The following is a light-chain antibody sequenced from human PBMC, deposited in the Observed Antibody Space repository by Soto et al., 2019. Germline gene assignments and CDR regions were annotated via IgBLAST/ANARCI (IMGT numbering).Light chain of an antibody. CDR3: SSYTSSSTQV. J-gene: IGLJ2*01. V-gene: IGLV2-14*01. CDR2: DVS. Sequence: QSVLTQPASVSGSPGQSITISCTGTSSDVGGYNYVSWYQQHPGKAPKLMIYDVSNLPSGVSNRFSGSKSGNTASLTISGLQAEDEADYYCSSYTSSSTQVFGGGTKLAVL. CDR1: SSDVGGYNY.